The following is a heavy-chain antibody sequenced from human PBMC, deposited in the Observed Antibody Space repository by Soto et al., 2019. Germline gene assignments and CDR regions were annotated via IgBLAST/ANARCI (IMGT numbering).Heavy chain of an antibody. J-gene: IGHJ4*02. D-gene: IGHD1-26*01. CDR1: GYTFTGYY. V-gene: IGHV1-2*02. Sequence: GASVKVSCKASGYTFTGYYIHWVRQAPGQGLEWMGWINPISAGTHYAQRFQGRVTMTRDTSINAAYMELNRLKSDDTAVYCCARVEVGAPDSWGQGTLVTVSS. CDR3: ARVEVGAPDS. CDR2: INPISAGT.